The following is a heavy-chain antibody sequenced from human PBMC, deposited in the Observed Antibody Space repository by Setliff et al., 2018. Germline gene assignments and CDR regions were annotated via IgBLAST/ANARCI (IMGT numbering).Heavy chain of an antibody. J-gene: IGHJ3*02. CDR1: GYTFTGYY. Sequence: SVKVSCKASGYTFTGYYMHWVRQAPGQRLEWIGWIVVGSGNTNYAQKFQERVTITRDMSTSTAYMELSSLRSEDTAVYYCAAPTGYSSGWYDAFDIWGRGTMVTVSS. V-gene: IGHV1-58*02. CDR3: AAPTGYSSGWYDAFDI. D-gene: IGHD6-19*01. CDR2: IVVGSGNT.